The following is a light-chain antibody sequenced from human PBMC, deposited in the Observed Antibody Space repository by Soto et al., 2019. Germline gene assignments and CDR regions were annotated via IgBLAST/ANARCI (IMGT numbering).Light chain of an antibody. CDR2: GAS. Sequence: EIVLTQSPGTLSLSPGDRATLSCRASQSVSSSYLAWYQQKPGQAPSLLIYGASNRATGIPDRFSGGGSGTDFTLTISRLEPEDFAVYYCQQYGRSLTFGPGTKVDIK. CDR1: QSVSSSY. CDR3: QQYGRSLT. V-gene: IGKV3-20*01. J-gene: IGKJ3*01.